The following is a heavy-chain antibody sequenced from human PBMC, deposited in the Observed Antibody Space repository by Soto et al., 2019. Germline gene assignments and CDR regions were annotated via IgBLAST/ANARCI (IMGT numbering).Heavy chain of an antibody. D-gene: IGHD3-10*02. CDR2: TYYTADT. J-gene: IGHJ6*03. CDR3: ASTDYVAYYMDA. V-gene: IGHV4-59*12. Sequence: SETLSLTCTVSGVSIRSYFWSWIRQPPGKGLEWIGYTYYTADTKYSPSLESRATISADPSKKQFSLRLSSVTAADTAVYYCASTDYVAYYMDAWGQGTTVT. CDR1: GVSIRSYF.